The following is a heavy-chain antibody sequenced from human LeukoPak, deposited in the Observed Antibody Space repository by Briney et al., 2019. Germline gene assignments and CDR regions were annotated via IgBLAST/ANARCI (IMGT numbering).Heavy chain of an antibody. Sequence: ASVKVSCKASGYTFTGYYMHWVRQAPGQGLDWMGWINPNSGGTNYAQKFQGRVTMTRDTSISTAYMELSRLRSDDTAVYYCARDWPSTYYYDSSGYSWGQGTLVTVSS. CDR3: ARDWPSTYYYDSSGYS. CDR2: INPNSGGT. CDR1: GYTFTGYY. D-gene: IGHD3-22*01. J-gene: IGHJ5*02. V-gene: IGHV1-2*02.